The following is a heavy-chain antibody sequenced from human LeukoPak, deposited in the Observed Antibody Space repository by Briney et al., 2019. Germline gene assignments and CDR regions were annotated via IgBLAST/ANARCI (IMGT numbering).Heavy chain of an antibody. Sequence: SGGSLRLSCAASGFTFSSYWMSWVRQAPGKGLEWVANIKQDGSEKYYVDSVKGRFTISRDNAKNTLYLQMNSLRAEDTAVFYCAKGGARLHSYYFDYWGQGTLVTVSS. CDR2: IKQDGSEK. V-gene: IGHV3-7*01. CDR1: GFTFSSYW. D-gene: IGHD1-26*01. CDR3: AKGGARLHSYYFDY. J-gene: IGHJ4*02.